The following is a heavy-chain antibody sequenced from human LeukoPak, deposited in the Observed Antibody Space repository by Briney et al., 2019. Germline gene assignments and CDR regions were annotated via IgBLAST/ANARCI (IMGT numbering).Heavy chain of an antibody. CDR3: ARDSSSFDY. CDR2: ISYDGSNK. D-gene: IGHD6-13*01. Sequence: GGSLRLSCAASGFTFSSYAMHWVRQAPGKGLEWVAVISYDGSNKYYADSVKGRFTISRDNSKNTLYLQMNSLRAEDTAVYYCARDSSSFDYWGQGTLVTVSS. J-gene: IGHJ4*02. V-gene: IGHV3-30-3*01. CDR1: GFTFSSYA.